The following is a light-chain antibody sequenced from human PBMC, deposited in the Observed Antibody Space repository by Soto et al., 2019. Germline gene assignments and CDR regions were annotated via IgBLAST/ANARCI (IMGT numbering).Light chain of an antibody. V-gene: IGKV1-5*01. CDR3: QQGWT. CDR1: QSIDSW. Sequence: DIQMTQSPSTLSASVGDRVTITCRASQSIDSWLAWYQQKPGKAPKLLMYDASSLESGVSSRFSGSGSGTDFTLTISSLQPDDFATYYRQQGWTFGQGTKVDIK. J-gene: IGKJ1*01. CDR2: DAS.